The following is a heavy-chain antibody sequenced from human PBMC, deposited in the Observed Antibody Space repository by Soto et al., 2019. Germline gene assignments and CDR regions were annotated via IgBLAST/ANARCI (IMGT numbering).Heavy chain of an antibody. CDR2: ISYDGSNK. V-gene: IGHV3-30*18. Sequence: SLRLSCAASGFTFSSYGMHWVRQAPGKGLEWVAVISYDGSNKYYADSVKGRFTISRDNSKNTLYLQMNSLRAEDTAVYYCAKDLYYYDSRHRYGMDVWGQGTTVTVSS. J-gene: IGHJ6*02. D-gene: IGHD3-22*01. CDR3: AKDLYYYDSRHRYGMDV. CDR1: GFTFSSYG.